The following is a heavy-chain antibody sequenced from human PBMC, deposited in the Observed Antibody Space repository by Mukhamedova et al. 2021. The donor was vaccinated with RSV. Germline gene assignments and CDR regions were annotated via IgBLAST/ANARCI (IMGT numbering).Heavy chain of an antibody. CDR2: INPADSET. Sequence: EYMGIINPADSETRYGPSFQGQVTISADRSTSTAYLQWSNLRASDTAIYYCARRNRYSSSWYLDSWGQGTLVTVSS. J-gene: IGHJ5*01. D-gene: IGHD6-13*01. CDR3: ARRNRYSSSWYLDS. V-gene: IGHV5-51*01.